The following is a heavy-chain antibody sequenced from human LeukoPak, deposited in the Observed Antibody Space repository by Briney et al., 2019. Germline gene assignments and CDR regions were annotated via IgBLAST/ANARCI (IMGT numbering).Heavy chain of an antibody. J-gene: IGHJ5*02. CDR3: ARDAHNGYEFHDWFDP. CDR1: GYTFTDYY. D-gene: IGHD5-12*01. V-gene: IGHV1-2*02. CDR2: INPNSGGT. Sequence: GASVTVSCKASGYTFTDYYIHWVRQAPGQGLKWMGWINPNSGGTKYAQKFQGRVTMTTDTSISTAYMEMSRLTSDDTAVYYCARDAHNGYEFHDWFDPWGQGALVTVSS.